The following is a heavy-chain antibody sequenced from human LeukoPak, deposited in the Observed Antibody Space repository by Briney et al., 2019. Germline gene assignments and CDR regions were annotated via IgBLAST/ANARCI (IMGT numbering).Heavy chain of an antibody. CDR3: ARDYSSSSNYFDY. CDR1: GFTFSTYE. Sequence: PGGSLRLSCAASGFTFSTYEMNWVRQAPGKGLEWVSSISSSSSYIYYADSVKGRFTISRDNAKNSLYLQMNSLRAEDTAVYYCARDYSSSSNYFDYWGQGTLVTVSS. V-gene: IGHV3-21*01. D-gene: IGHD6-6*01. J-gene: IGHJ4*02. CDR2: ISSSSSYI.